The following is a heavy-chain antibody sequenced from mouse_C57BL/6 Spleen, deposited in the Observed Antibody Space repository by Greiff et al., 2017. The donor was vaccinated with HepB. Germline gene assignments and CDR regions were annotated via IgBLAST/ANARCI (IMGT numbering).Heavy chain of an antibody. J-gene: IGHJ4*01. D-gene: IGHD3-2*02. CDR2: INYDGSST. V-gene: IGHV5-16*01. CDR3: ARGGSSVEYYYAMDY. Sequence: DVKLVESEGGLVQPGSSMKLSCTASGFTFSDYYMAWVRQVPEKGLEWVANINYDGSSTYYLDSLKSRFIISRDNAKNILYLQMSSLKSEDTATYYCARGGSSVEYYYAMDYWGQGTSVTVSS. CDR1: GFTFSDYY.